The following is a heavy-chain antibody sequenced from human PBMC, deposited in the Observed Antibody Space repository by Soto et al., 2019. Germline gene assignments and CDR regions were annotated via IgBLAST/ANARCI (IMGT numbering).Heavy chain of an antibody. CDR1: GFTFSSYA. Sequence: GGSLRLSCAASGFTFSSYAMHWVRQAPGKGLEWVAVISYDGRNKYYADSVKGRFTISRDNSKNTLKMKMNSLKAEDTTVYYCVKDSYLRFLEWLSDNWFDPWGQGTLVTVSS. CDR2: ISYDGRNK. D-gene: IGHD3-3*01. CDR3: VKDSYLRFLEWLSDNWFDP. J-gene: IGHJ5*02. V-gene: IGHV3-30*04.